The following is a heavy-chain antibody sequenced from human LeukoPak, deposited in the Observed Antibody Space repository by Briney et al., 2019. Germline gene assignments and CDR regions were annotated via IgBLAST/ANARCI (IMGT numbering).Heavy chain of an antibody. Sequence: SGGSLRLSCAASGFTFSSYAMSWVRQAPGKGLEWVSAISGSGGSTYYADSVKGRFTIPRDNSKNTLYLQMNSLRAEDTAVYYCARGDRGYSYGYWGQGTLVTVSS. V-gene: IGHV3-23*01. D-gene: IGHD5-18*01. CDR2: ISGSGGST. CDR3: ARGDRGYSYGY. J-gene: IGHJ4*02. CDR1: GFTFSSYA.